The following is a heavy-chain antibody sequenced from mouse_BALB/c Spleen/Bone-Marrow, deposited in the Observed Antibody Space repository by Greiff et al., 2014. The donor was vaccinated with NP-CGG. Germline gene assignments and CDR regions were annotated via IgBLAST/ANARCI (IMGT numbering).Heavy chain of an antibody. CDR3: ARRGDYYGAMDY. CDR2: INPANGRS. Sequence: QVQLQQSGAELVKPGASVNLSCKASGYIFTNYWMHWVKQRPGQGLSWIGEINPANGRSNYNEKFKSKATLTVDKSSSTAYMQLSSLTSEDSAVYYCARRGDYYGAMDYWGQGTSVTVSS. J-gene: IGHJ4*01. CDR1: GYIFTNYW. V-gene: IGHV1S81*02. D-gene: IGHD1-1*01.